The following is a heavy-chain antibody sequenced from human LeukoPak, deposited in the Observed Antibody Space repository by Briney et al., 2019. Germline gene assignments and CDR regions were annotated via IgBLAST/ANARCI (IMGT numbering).Heavy chain of an antibody. CDR2: INHSGST. D-gene: IGHD4-17*01. V-gene: IGHV4-34*01. CDR3: ARDGVEFYNWFDP. CDR1: GGSFSGYY. J-gene: IGHJ5*02. Sequence: SETLSLTCAVYGGSFSGYYWSWIRQPPGKGLEWIGEINHSGSTNYNPSLKSRVTISVDTSKNQFSLTLSSVTAADTAVYYCARDGVEFYNWFDPWGQGTLVTVSS.